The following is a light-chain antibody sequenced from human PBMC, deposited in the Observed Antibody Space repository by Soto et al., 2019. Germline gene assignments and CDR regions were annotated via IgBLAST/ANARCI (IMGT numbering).Light chain of an antibody. CDR1: QSLLHSNGYNY. V-gene: IGKV2-28*01. CDR3: MQALQTPIT. J-gene: IGKJ5*01. CDR2: LGS. Sequence: DNVMTQSPLSLPVTPGEPASISCRSSQSLLHSNGYNYLNWYLQKPGQSPQLLIYLGSNRASGVPDRVSGSGSGTDFTLKISRVEAEDVGVYYCMQALQTPITFGQGTRLEIK.